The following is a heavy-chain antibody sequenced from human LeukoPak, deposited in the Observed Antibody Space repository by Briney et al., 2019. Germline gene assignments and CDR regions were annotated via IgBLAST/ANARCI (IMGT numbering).Heavy chain of an antibody. CDR3: ARSLNWNYVVYYFDY. V-gene: IGHV1-2*02. D-gene: IGHD1-7*01. J-gene: IGHJ4*02. CDR1: GYTFTGYY. Sequence: ASVKVSCKASGYTFTGYYVHWVRQAPGQGLEWMGWINPNSGGTNYAQKFQGRVTMTRDTSMSTAYMELSRLRSDDTAVYYCARSLNWNYVVYYFDYWGQGTLVTVSS. CDR2: INPNSGGT.